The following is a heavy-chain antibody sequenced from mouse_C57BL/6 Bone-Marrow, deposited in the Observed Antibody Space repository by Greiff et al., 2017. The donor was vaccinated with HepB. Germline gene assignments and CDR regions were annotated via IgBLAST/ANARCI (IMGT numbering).Heavy chain of an antibody. CDR3: ARDYSNPYDAMDY. Sequence: QVQLQQPGPALVKPGASVKLSCKASGYTFPSYWMHWVKQRPGQGLEWIGKINPSNGGTNYNEKFKSKATLTVDKSSSPAYLQLSSLTSEDSAVYYCARDYSNPYDAMDYWGQGTSVTVSS. CDR2: INPSNGGT. D-gene: IGHD2-5*01. J-gene: IGHJ4*01. V-gene: IGHV1-53*01. CDR1: GYTFPSYW.